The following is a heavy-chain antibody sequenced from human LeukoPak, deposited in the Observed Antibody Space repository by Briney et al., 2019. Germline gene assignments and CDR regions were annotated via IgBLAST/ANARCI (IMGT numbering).Heavy chain of an antibody. D-gene: IGHD6-13*01. V-gene: IGHV1-18*01. CDR3: ARDSAPFTSSSLDNDY. J-gene: IGHJ4*02. Sequence: GASVKVSCKASGYTFTSYGISWVRQAPGQGLEWMGWISAYNGNTNYAQKLQGRVTMTTDTPTSTAYMELRSLRSDDTAVYYCARDSAPFTSSSLDNDYWGQGTLVTVSS. CDR1: GYTFTSYG. CDR2: ISAYNGNT.